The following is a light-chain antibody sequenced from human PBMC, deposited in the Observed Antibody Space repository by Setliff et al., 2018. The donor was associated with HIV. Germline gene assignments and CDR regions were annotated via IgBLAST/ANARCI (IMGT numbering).Light chain of an antibody. CDR1: SSDVGGYNC. V-gene: IGLV2-14*03. CDR2: DVS. Sequence: QSALTQPASLSGSPGQSITISRTGTSSDVGGYNCVSWYQQHPGKAPKLMIYDVSNRPSGVSNRFSGSKSGNTASLTISGLQAEDEADYYCSSNTSKSTYVFGSGTKVTVL. J-gene: IGLJ1*01. CDR3: SSNTSKSTYV.